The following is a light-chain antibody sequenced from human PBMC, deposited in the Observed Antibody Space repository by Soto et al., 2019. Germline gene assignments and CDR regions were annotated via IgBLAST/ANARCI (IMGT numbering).Light chain of an antibody. V-gene: IGLV2-8*01. CDR1: SSNVGGYNY. CDR2: EGT. CDR3: NSFTGTGGAYV. J-gene: IGLJ1*01. Sequence: QSALTQPPSASGSPGQSVTISCTGTSSNVGGYNYVSWYQQHPGKAPKLMIYEGTQRPSGVPDRFSGSKSGNTASLTVYGLLAEDEDDYYCNSFTGTGGAYVFVTGTKVTVL.